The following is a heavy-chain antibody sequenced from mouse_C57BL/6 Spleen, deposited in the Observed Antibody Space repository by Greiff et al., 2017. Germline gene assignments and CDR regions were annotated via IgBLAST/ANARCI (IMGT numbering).Heavy chain of an antibody. D-gene: IGHD2-2*01. CDR2: IYPGSGST. Sequence: QVQLQQPGAELVKPGASVKMSCKASGYTFTSYWITWVKQRPGQGLEWIGDIYPGSGSTNYNEKFKSKATLTVDTSSSTAYMQLSSLTSEDAAVYYGARGGYGYDRNAMDYWGQGTSVTVSS. V-gene: IGHV1-55*01. CDR1: GYTFTSYW. CDR3: ARGGYGYDRNAMDY. J-gene: IGHJ4*01.